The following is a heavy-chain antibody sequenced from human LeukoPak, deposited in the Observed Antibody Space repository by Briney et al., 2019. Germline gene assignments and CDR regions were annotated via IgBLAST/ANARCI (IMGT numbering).Heavy chain of an antibody. J-gene: IGHJ4*02. CDR1: GFIFSNYW. V-gene: IGHV3-7*01. D-gene: IGHD1-14*01. CDR2: IKQDGSET. Sequence: GGSLRLSCATSGFIFSNYWMSWVRQAPGKGLEWVANIKQDGSETYYVDSVKGRFTISRDDAKNSLYLQLTSLRAEDTALYYCARDRGRNSFDYWGQGTLVSVSS. CDR3: ARDRGRNSFDY.